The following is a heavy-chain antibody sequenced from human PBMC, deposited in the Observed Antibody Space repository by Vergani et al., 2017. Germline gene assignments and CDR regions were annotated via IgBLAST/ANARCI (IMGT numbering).Heavy chain of an antibody. J-gene: IGHJ2*01. V-gene: IGHV3-9*01. CDR1: GFTFDDYA. D-gene: IGHD3-3*01. CDR2: ISWNSGSI. Sequence: EVQLVESGGGLVQPGRSLRLSCAASGFTFDDYAMHWVRQAQGKGLEWVSGISWNSGSIGYADSVKGRFTISRDNAKNSLYLQMNSLRAEDTALYYCAKGHYRFWSRYSNLSPFDLWGRGTLVTVSS. CDR3: AKGHYRFWSRYSNLSPFDL.